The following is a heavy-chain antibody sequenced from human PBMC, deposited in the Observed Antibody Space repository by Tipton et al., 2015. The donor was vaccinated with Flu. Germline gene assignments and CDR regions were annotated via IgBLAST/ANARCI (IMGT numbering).Heavy chain of an antibody. Sequence: SLRLSCAASGFTVSSNYMSWVRQAPGKGLEWVSVIYSGGSTYYADSVKGRFTISRDNSKNTLYLQMNSLRAEDTAVYYCARDSGNGWYGDWFDPWGQGTLVTVSS. CDR1: GFTVSSNY. CDR2: IYSGGST. CDR3: ARDSGNGWYGDWFDP. V-gene: IGHV3-66*01. D-gene: IGHD6-19*01. J-gene: IGHJ5*02.